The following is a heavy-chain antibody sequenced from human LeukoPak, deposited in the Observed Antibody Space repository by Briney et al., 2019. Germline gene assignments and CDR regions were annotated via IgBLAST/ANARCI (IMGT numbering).Heavy chain of an antibody. J-gene: IGHJ4*02. CDR1: GFTFSSYE. CDR3: ATDSWRWFGELTDY. V-gene: IGHV3-53*01. D-gene: IGHD3-10*01. CDR2: IYSGGST. Sequence: PGGSLRLSCAASGFTFSSYEMNWVRQAPGKGLEWVSVIYSGGSTYYADSVKGRFTISRDNSKNTLYLQMNSLRAEDTAVYYCATDSWRWFGELTDYWGQGTLVTVSS.